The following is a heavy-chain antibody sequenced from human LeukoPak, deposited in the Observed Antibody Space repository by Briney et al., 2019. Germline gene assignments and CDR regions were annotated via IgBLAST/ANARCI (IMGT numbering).Heavy chain of an antibody. Sequence: ASVNVSCKASGGTFSSYAISWVRQAPGQGLEWTGGIIPIFGTANYAQKFQGRVTITADESTSTAYMELSSLRSEDTAVYYCATLTVVPAEDYWGQGTLVTVSS. V-gene: IGHV1-69*13. D-gene: IGHD2-2*01. J-gene: IGHJ4*02. CDR2: IIPIFGTA. CDR1: GGTFSSYA. CDR3: ATLTVVPAEDY.